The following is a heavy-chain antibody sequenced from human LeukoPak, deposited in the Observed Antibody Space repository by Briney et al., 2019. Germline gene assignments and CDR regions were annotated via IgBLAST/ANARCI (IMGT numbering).Heavy chain of an antibody. J-gene: IGHJ6*02. Sequence: SQTLSLTCTVSGGSISSGDYYWSWIRQPPGKGLEWIGYIYYRGSTYYNPSLKSRVTISVDTSKNQFSLKLSSVTAADTAVYYCARGFYKTAARDGYNFLNWGSNYYYGMDVWGQGTTVTVSS. V-gene: IGHV4-30-4*01. CDR3: ARGFYKTAARDGYNFLNWGSNYYYGMDV. CDR1: GGSISSGDYY. CDR2: IYYRGST. D-gene: IGHD5-24*01.